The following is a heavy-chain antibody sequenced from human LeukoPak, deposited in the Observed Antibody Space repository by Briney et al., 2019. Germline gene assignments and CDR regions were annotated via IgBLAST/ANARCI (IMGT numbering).Heavy chain of an antibody. CDR2: IKPDENEK. CDR1: GFTFNNYW. D-gene: IGHD1-14*01. V-gene: IGHV3-7*03. CDR3: TRSPDGFDY. Sequence: GGSLRLSCAASGFTFNNYWMSWVRQAPGKGLEWVANIKPDENEKFYVDSVKGRFTISRDNAKNSLYLQMNSLRAEDTALYYCTRSPDGFDYWGQGTLVAVSS. J-gene: IGHJ4*02.